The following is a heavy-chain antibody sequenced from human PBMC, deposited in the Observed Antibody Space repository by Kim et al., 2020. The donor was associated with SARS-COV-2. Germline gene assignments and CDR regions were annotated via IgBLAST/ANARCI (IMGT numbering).Heavy chain of an antibody. CDR2: ISYDGSNK. CDR1: GFTFSSYG. V-gene: IGHV3-30*18. J-gene: IGHJ4*02. Sequence: GGSLRLSCAASGFTFSSYGMHWVRQAPGKGLEWVAVISYDGSNKYYADTVKGRFTISRDNSKNTLYLQMNSLRAEDTAVYYCAKGEAGGFDWFDFEVDYWGQGTLVTVSS. CDR3: AKGEAGGFDWFDFEVDY. D-gene: IGHD3-9*01.